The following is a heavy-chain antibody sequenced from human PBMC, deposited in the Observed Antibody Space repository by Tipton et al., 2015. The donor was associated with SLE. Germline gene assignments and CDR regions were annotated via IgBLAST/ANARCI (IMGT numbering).Heavy chain of an antibody. J-gene: IGHJ1*01. CDR3: GRSGGYRIHR. Sequence: TLSLTCAVSDYSISSGYCWSWIRQPPGKGLEWIGSICYDGNTNYNPSLKSRVTISVDTSRSQFSLKRSSVTATDTAVYYCGRSGGYRIHRWGQGTLVTVSS. D-gene: IGHD1-26*01. CDR2: ICYDGNT. V-gene: IGHV4-38-2*01. CDR1: DYSISSGYC.